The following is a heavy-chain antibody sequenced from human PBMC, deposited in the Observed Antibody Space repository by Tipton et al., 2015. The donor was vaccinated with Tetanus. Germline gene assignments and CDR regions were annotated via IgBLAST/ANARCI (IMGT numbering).Heavy chain of an antibody. CDR1: GDSVSSNTAA. CDR2: TYYRSKWYS. Sequence: PGLVKPSQTLSLTCDVSGDSVSSNTAAWNWIRQSPSRGLEWLGRTYYRSKWYSDYPGSLKGRININPDTSKNQISLQVNSVTPDDTAIYYCARHSSWFDPWGQGTLVTVSS. V-gene: IGHV6-1*01. J-gene: IGHJ5*02. CDR3: ARHSSWFDP. D-gene: IGHD2/OR15-2a*01.